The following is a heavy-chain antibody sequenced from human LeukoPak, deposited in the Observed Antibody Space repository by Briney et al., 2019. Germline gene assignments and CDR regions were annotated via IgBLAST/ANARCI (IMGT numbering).Heavy chain of an antibody. Sequence: ASVKVSCKASGYTFTGYYMHWVRQAPGQGLEWMGWINPNSGGTNYAQKFQGRVTMTRDTSISTAYMELSRLRSDDTAVYYCATASRGYSDYYYYMDVWGKGTTVTVS. J-gene: IGHJ6*03. D-gene: IGHD5-12*01. V-gene: IGHV1-2*02. CDR3: ATASRGYSDYYYYMDV. CDR1: GYTFTGYY. CDR2: INPNSGGT.